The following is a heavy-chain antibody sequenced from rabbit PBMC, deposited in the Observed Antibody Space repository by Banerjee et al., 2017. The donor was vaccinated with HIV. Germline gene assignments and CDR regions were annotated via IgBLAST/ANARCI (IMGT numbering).Heavy chain of an antibody. Sequence: QEQLKESGGDLVKPEGSLTLTCTASGFSFSNKYVMCWVRQAPGKGLEWIACINTSSGNTVYASWAKGRFTISRTSSTTVALQMTSLTAADTATYFCARDNYDDYGDYDLWGQGTLVT. CDR1: GFSFSNKYV. CDR3: ARDNYDDYGDYDL. V-gene: IGHV1S45*01. J-gene: IGHJ6*01. D-gene: IGHD2-1*01. CDR2: INTSSGNT.